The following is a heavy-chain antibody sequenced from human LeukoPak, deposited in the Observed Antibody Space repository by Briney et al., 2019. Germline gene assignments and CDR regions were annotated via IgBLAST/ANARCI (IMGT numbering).Heavy chain of an antibody. V-gene: IGHV4-30-4*01. Sequence: SETLSLTCTVSGRTISRAYQYWRWIRQPPGKGLEWIGYMYYNGDTYYNPSLESRVTISLDTSKNQFSLRLSSVTAADTAVYYCASQRTPYYFENRVQGTLVTVSS. CDR2: MYYNGDT. D-gene: IGHD2-15*01. CDR1: GRTISRAYQY. CDR3: ASQRTPYYFEN. J-gene: IGHJ4*02.